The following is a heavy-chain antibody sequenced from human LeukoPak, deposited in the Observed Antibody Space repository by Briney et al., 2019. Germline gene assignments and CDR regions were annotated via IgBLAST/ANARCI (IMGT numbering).Heavy chain of an antibody. V-gene: IGHV3-30-3*01. Sequence: GGSLRLSCAASGFTFSSYAMHWVRHAPGKGLEWVAVISYDGSNKYYADSVKGRFTISRDNSKNTLYLQMNSLRAEDTAVYYCARDLMVTYTFDYWGQGTLVTVSS. CDR1: GFTFSSYA. D-gene: IGHD4-23*01. CDR3: ARDLMVTYTFDY. J-gene: IGHJ4*02. CDR2: ISYDGSNK.